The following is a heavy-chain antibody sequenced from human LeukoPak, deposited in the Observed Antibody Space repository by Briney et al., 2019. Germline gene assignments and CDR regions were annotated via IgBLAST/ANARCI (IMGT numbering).Heavy chain of an antibody. V-gene: IGHV3-23*01. CDR2: ISGSGGST. CDR3: AKGPGYSSYYFDY. CDR1: GFTFSSYA. J-gene: IGHJ4*02. Sequence: GGSLRLSCAASGFTFSSYAMSWVRQAPGKGLEWVSVISGSGGSTYYADSVKGRFTISRDNSRNTLYLQMNSLRAEDTAVYYCAKGPGYSSYYFDYWGQGTLVTVSS. D-gene: IGHD6-13*01.